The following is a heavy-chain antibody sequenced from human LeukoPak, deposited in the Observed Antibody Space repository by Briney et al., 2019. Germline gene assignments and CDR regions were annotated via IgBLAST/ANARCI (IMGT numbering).Heavy chain of an antibody. V-gene: IGHV1-18*01. J-gene: IGHJ6*02. D-gene: IGHD2-2*01. CDR2: ISAYNGNT. CDR3: ARVLGYCSSTSCLPSYYYYYGMDV. CDR1: GYTFTSYG. Sequence: GASVKVSYKASGYTFTSYGISWVRQAPGQGLEWMGWISAYNGNTNYAQKLQGRVTMTTDTSTSTAYMELRSLRSDDTAVYYCARVLGYCSSTSCLPSYYYYYGMDVWGQGTTVTVSS.